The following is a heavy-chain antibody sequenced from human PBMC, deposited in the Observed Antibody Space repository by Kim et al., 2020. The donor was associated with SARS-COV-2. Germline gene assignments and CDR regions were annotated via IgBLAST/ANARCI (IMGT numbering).Heavy chain of an antibody. CDR2: IDPSDSST. CDR1: GYSFTSYW. D-gene: IGHD3-10*01. J-gene: IGHJ4*02. CDR3: ARHRDYYGSGSYTNYFGY. Sequence: GGSLRLSCKGSGYSFTSYWISWVRQMPGKGLEWMGRIDPSDSSTNYSPSFQGHVTISADKSISTAYLQWSSLKASDTAMYYCARHRDYYGSGSYTNYFGYWVQGTLVTVSS. V-gene: IGHV5-10-1*01.